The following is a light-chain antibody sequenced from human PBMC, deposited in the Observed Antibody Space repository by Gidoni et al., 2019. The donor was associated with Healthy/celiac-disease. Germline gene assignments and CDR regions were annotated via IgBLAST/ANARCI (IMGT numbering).Light chain of an antibody. Sequence: DIQMTQSPSTLSASVGDRVTITCRASQSISCWLAWYQQKPGKAPKLLIYKASSLESGVPSRFSGSGSGTEFTLTISSLQPDDFATYCCQQYNSYPWTFGQGTKVEIK. CDR3: QQYNSYPWT. V-gene: IGKV1-5*03. CDR2: KAS. CDR1: QSISCW. J-gene: IGKJ1*01.